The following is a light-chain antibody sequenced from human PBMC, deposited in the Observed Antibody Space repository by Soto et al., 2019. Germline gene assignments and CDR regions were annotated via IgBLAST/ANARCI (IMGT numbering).Light chain of an antibody. V-gene: IGKV3-15*01. Sequence: EVVMTQSPATLSVSPGERVTLSCRASQSINAHLAWYQQKPGQATRLLSHGASTRATGIPARFSGSGFGTEFILTSSSLESEEFAVDDCQQYNTWLWTFGQGTKVEIQ. CDR3: QQYNTWLWT. CDR1: QSINAH. J-gene: IGKJ1*01. CDR2: GAS.